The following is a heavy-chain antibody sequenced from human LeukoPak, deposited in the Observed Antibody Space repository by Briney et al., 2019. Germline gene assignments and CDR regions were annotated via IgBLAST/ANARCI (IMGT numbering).Heavy chain of an antibody. J-gene: IGHJ6*03. Sequence: SETLSLTCTVSGGSISSYYWSWIRQPPGKGLEWIGRIYTSGSTNYNPSLKSRVTMSVDTSKNQFSLKLSSVTAADTAVYYCARGGGISHYYYYMDVWGKGTTVTISS. CDR1: GGSISSYY. CDR2: IYTSGST. D-gene: IGHD6-13*01. CDR3: ARGGGISHYYYYMDV. V-gene: IGHV4-4*07.